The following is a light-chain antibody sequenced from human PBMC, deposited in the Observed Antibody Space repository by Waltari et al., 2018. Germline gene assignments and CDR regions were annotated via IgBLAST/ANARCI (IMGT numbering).Light chain of an antibody. J-gene: IGLJ2*01. V-gene: IGLV2-14*03. CDR2: GVS. CDR1: SRDVGSYHY. Sequence: QSAPTQPLSVSGSPGQSVTLSCPGTSRDVGSYHYVSWYQHHPGKGPKLMMYGVSNRPSGVSVRFAGSKSGNTASLTISELQAEDEADYYCCSYTTSSTWVFGGGTRLTVL. CDR3: CSYTTSSTWV.